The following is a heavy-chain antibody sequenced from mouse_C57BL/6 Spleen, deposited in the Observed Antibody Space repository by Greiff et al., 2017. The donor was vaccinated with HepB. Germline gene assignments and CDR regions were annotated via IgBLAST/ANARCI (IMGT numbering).Heavy chain of an antibody. V-gene: IGHV1-82*01. D-gene: IGHD1-1*01. Sequence: VKLVESGPELVKPGASVKISCKASGYAFSSSWMNWVKQRPGKGLEWIGRIYPGDGDTNYNGKFKGKATLTADKSSSTAYMQLSSLTSEDSAVYFCARDPHYGSFRYFDVWGTGTTVTVSS. CDR1: GYAFSSSW. CDR3: ARDPHYGSFRYFDV. J-gene: IGHJ1*03. CDR2: IYPGDGDT.